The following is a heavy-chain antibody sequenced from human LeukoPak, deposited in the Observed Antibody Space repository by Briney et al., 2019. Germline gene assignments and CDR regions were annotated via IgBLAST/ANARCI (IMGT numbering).Heavy chain of an antibody. V-gene: IGHV5-10-1*01. Sequence: GESLKISCKASGYSLGSYWISWVRQMPGKGLEYMGRIDPSDSYTNFSPSFQGHVTISADKSISTAYLQWSNLKASDTAMYYCARSVSYGSGSYSLYWGQGTLVTVSS. D-gene: IGHD3-10*01. CDR3: ARSVSYGSGSYSLY. CDR2: IDPSDSYT. CDR1: GYSLGSYW. J-gene: IGHJ4*02.